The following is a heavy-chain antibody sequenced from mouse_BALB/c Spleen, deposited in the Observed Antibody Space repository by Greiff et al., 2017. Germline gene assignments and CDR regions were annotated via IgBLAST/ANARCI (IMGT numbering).Heavy chain of an antibody. J-gene: IGHJ3*01. V-gene: IGHV1-4*01. D-gene: IGHD4-1*02. CDR3: ARPTGPGWFAY. Sequence: VQLVESGAELARPGASVKMSCKASGYTFTSYTMHWVKQRPGQGLEWIGYINPSSGYTNYNQKFKDKATLTADKSSSTAYMHLSSLTSEDSAVYYCARPTGPGWFAYWGQGTLVTVSA. CDR2: INPSSGYT. CDR1: GYTFTSYT.